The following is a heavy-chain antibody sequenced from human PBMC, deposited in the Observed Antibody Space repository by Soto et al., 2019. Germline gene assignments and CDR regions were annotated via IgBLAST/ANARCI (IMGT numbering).Heavy chain of an antibody. V-gene: IGHV1-46*01. CDR1: GYTFTSYY. CDR2: INPSGGST. Sequence: ASVKVSCKASGYTFTSYYMHWVRRAPGQGLEWMGIINPSGGSTSYAQKFQGRVTMTRDTSTSTVYMELSSLRSEDTAVYYCARIGVDTAMARAFDYWGQGTLVTVSS. CDR3: ARIGVDTAMARAFDY. J-gene: IGHJ4*02. D-gene: IGHD5-18*01.